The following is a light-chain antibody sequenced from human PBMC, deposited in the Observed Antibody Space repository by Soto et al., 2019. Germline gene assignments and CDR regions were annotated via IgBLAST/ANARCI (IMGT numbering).Light chain of an antibody. Sequence: EIVLTQSPATLSLSPGERATLSCRASRGIDTYLAGYQQKRGQAPRPLIYDASNRTTGIPARFSGGGSGTDFTLSISSLETDDFAVYYCQQRSSWPLTFGGGTKVEIK. CDR3: QQRSSWPLT. V-gene: IGKV3-11*01. CDR1: RGIDTY. J-gene: IGKJ4*01. CDR2: DAS.